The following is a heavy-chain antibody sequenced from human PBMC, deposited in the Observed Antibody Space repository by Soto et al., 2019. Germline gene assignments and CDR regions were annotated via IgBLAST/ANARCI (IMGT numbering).Heavy chain of an antibody. CDR2: IIPIFGTA. V-gene: IGHV1-69*13. Sequence: GASGKVCCKACGGTFSSYAISWVRQAPGQGLEWMGGIIPIFGTANYAQKFQGRVTITADESTSTAYMELSSLRSEDTAVYYCARGSQFGYYDFWSGYDIYYYYGMDVWGQGTTVTVSS. D-gene: IGHD3-3*01. CDR1: GGTFSSYA. CDR3: ARGSQFGYYDFWSGYDIYYYYGMDV. J-gene: IGHJ6*02.